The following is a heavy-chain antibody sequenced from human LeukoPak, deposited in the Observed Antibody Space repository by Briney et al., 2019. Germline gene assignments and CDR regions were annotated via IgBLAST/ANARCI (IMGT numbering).Heavy chain of an antibody. CDR2: IYTSGST. V-gene: IGHV4-61*02. Sequence: PSETLSLTCTVSGGSISSGSYYWSWIRQPAGKGLEWIGRIYTSGSTNYNPSLKRRVTISVDTSKYQFSLKLRSVTAADTAVYYCAREGMATIIYWGQGTLVTVSS. CDR1: GGSISSGSYY. J-gene: IGHJ4*02. D-gene: IGHD5-24*01. CDR3: AREGMATIIY.